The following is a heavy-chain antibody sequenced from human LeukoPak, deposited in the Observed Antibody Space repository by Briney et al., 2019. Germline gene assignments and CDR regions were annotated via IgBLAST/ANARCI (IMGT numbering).Heavy chain of an antibody. CDR3: AKEIPYYDFWSGYYANDAFDI. Sequence: GGSLRLSFAASGFAFSSYAMSWVRQAPGKGLEWVSAISGSGGSTYYADSVKGRFTISRDNSKNTLYLQMNSLRAEDTAVYYCAKEIPYYDFWSGYYANDAFDIWGQGTMATVSS. D-gene: IGHD3-3*01. V-gene: IGHV3-23*01. CDR2: ISGSGGST. J-gene: IGHJ3*02. CDR1: GFAFSSYA.